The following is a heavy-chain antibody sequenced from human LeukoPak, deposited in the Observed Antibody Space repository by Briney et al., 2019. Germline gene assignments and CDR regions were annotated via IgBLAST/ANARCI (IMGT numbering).Heavy chain of an antibody. J-gene: IGHJ4*02. CDR1: GFTFSSYA. D-gene: IGHD6-19*01. Sequence: GRSLRLSCAASGFTFSSYAMHWVRQAPGKGLEWVAVISYDGSNKYYADSVKGRFTISRDNSKNTLYLQMNSLRAEDTAVYYCARAKDIAVAGNYFDYWGQRTLVTVSS. CDR3: ARAKDIAVAGNYFDY. CDR2: ISYDGSNK. V-gene: IGHV3-30-3*01.